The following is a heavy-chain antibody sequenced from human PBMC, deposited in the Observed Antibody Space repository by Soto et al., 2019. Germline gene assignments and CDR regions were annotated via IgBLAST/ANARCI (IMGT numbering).Heavy chain of an antibody. D-gene: IGHD4-17*01. J-gene: IGHJ3*01. V-gene: IGHV3-23*01. CDR3: ARPYGGKIGDAPDL. CDR2: ISDAAGSA. Sequence: GGSLRLSCVASGFTFSSYAMSWVRQVPGKGLEWVSTISDAAGSAYYVDSVKGRFTISKDNSKKTLYLQMNSLRAEDSAVYYCARPYGGKIGDAPDLWGPGTMVTVSS. CDR1: GFTFSSYA.